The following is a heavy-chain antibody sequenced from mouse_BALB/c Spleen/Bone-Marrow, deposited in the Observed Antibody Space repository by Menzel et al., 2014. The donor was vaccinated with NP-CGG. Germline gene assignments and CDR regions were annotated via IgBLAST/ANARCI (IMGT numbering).Heavy chain of an antibody. J-gene: IGHJ4*01. CDR2: IDPSDSET. V-gene: IGHV1S126*01. CDR1: GYSFTSYW. CDR3: ARVWDEGSYAMDY. Sequence: VQLQQSGPQLVRPGASVKISCKASGYSFTSYWMHWVKQRPGQGLEWIGMIDPSDSETRLNQKFKDKATLTVDKSSSTAYMQLSSPTSEDSAVYYCARVWDEGSYAMDYWGRGTSVTVSS. D-gene: IGHD4-1*01.